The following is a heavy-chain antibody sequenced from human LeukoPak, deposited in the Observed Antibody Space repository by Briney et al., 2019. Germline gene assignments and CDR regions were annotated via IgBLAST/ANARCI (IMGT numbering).Heavy chain of an antibody. CDR3: ARDQLVYSSSSSDFDY. Sequence: PGGSLRLSCAASGFTFSSYAMQWVRQAPGKGLEWVAVISYDGSNKYYADSVKGRFTISRDNSKNTLYLQMNSLRAEDTAVYYCARDQLVYSSSSSDFDYWGQGTLVTVSS. J-gene: IGHJ4*02. V-gene: IGHV3-30*04. D-gene: IGHD6-6*01. CDR2: ISYDGSNK. CDR1: GFTFSSYA.